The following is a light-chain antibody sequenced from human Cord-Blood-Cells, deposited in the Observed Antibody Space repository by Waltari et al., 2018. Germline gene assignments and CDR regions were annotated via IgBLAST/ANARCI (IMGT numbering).Light chain of an antibody. V-gene: IGLV2-8*01. CDR1: RSDVGGYNY. Sequence: QSALTQPPSASGSPGQPVPISCTGTRSDVGGYNYVSWYQQHPGKAPKLMIYEVSKRPSGVPDRFSGSKSGNTASLTVSGLQAEDEADYYCSSYAGSNNYVFGTGTKVTVL. CDR2: EVS. J-gene: IGLJ1*01. CDR3: SSYAGSNNYV.